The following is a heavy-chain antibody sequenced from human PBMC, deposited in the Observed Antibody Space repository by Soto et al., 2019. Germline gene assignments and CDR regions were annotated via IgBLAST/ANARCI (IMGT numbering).Heavy chain of an antibody. D-gene: IGHD1-26*01. V-gene: IGHV4-39*01. Sequence: SETLSLTCSVSGGSIISSSYFWGWIRQPPGKGLEWIGSIYYSGSTYYNPSLKSRVTISVDTSKKQFSLKLSSVTAADTAVYYCARRVYTGSGRDYFDYWGQGSLVTVSS. CDR1: GGSIISSSYF. CDR2: IYYSGST. J-gene: IGHJ4*02. CDR3: ARRVYTGSGRDYFDY.